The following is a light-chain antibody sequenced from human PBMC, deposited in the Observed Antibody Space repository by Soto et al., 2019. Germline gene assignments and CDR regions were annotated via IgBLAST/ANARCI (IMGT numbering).Light chain of an antibody. CDR1: QSIGSW. CDR2: QAS. V-gene: IGKV1-5*03. J-gene: IGKJ2*01. Sequence: DIQMTQSPSTLSASVGDRVTITCRASQSIGSWLAWYQQEPGKAPKLLIYQASSLESGVPSRFSGSGSGTEFTLTISSLQPDDFATYYCQQYNSFSYTFGQGTKLEIK. CDR3: QQYNSFSYT.